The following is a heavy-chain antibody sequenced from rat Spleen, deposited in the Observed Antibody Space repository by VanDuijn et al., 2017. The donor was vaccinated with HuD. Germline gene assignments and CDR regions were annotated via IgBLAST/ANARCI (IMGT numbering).Heavy chain of an antibody. D-gene: IGHD1-4*01. Sequence: QVQMKESGPGLVQPSQTLSLTCTVSGFSLTDYSVHWVRQSPGKGLEWMGGIWGNGNTIYDSPLESRFSVSRDTSKSQVFLTMNSLPSEDTAIYYCIRESLPGSKSQWFVYWGQGTLVTVSS. CDR3: IRESLPGSKSQWFVY. CDR2: IWGNGNT. V-gene: IGHV2S54*01. J-gene: IGHJ3*01. CDR1: GFSLTDYS.